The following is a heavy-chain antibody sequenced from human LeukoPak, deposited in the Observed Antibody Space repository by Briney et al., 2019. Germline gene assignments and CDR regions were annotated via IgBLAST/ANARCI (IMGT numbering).Heavy chain of an antibody. D-gene: IGHD3-22*01. CDR2: INPNSGGT. Sequence: ASVKVSCKASGYTFTGYYIHWVRQAPGQGLEGMGRINPNSGGTDYAQKFQGRVTMTRDTSISTAYMELTSLTSDDTAVYYCATAMIVKAFDVWGQGTMVTVSS. J-gene: IGHJ3*01. CDR3: ATAMIVKAFDV. CDR1: GYTFTGYY. V-gene: IGHV1-2*06.